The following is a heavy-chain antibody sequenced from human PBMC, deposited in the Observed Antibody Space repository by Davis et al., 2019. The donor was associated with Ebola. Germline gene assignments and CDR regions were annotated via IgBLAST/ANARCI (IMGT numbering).Heavy chain of an antibody. Sequence: SETLSLTCTVSGGSISTSYWSWMRQPPGKGLEWIGYIYYRGDAIYNPSLNSRVTISLDTSRNQISLNLASVTAADTAVYYCARVGYDFWSGYYTGNWFDPWGQGTLVTVSS. V-gene: IGHV4-59*01. CDR1: GGSISTSY. CDR3: ARVGYDFWSGYYTGNWFDP. CDR2: IYYRGDA. J-gene: IGHJ5*02. D-gene: IGHD3-3*01.